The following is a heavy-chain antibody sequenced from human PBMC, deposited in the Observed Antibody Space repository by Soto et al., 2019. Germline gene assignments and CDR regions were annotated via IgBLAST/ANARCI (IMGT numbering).Heavy chain of an antibody. CDR1: GFTFSNHA. D-gene: IGHD4-17*01. CDR3: VNGDYD. J-gene: IGHJ1*01. V-gene: IGHV3-48*01. CDR2: INRDFNT. Sequence: EEQLVESGGGLVQPGGSLRLSCAASGFTFSNHAMNWVRQAPGRGLEWVSSINRDFNTYYADSVKGRFTISRDNAKDSLYLRMNSLRADDTAVYYCVNGDYDGGQGTLVTVSS.